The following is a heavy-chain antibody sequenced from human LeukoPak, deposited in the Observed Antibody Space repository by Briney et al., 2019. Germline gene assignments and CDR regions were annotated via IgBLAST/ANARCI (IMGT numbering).Heavy chain of an antibody. Sequence: ASVKVSCKASNYTFTIFGISWVRQAPGQGLEYMGWISTDSGNTNYVQKLQGRVTMTTDTSTSTAYMELRSLTSDDTAVYYCARRSGTFTAFDYWGQGTLVTVSS. J-gene: IGHJ4*02. CDR2: ISTDSGNT. V-gene: IGHV1-18*01. CDR1: NYTFTIFG. CDR3: ARRSGTFTAFDY. D-gene: IGHD1-26*01.